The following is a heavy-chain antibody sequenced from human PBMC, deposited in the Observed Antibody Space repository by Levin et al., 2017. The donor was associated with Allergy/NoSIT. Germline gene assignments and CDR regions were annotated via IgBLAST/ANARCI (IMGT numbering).Heavy chain of an antibody. CDR1: GYTFTSYS. D-gene: IGHD3-10*01. J-gene: IGHJ3*02. CDR2: ISAYNGNS. V-gene: IGHV1-18*01. CDR3: AANRFGELFI. Sequence: GESLKISCKASGYTFTSYSISWVRQAPGQGLEWMGWISAYNGNSNYAQKFQGRVTMTTDTSTSTAYMELRSLRSDDTAVYYCAANRFGELFIWGQGTMVTVSS.